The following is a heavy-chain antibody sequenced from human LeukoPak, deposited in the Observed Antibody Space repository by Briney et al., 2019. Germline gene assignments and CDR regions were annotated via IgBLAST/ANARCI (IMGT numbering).Heavy chain of an antibody. CDR1: GFTFSSYA. J-gene: IGHJ4*02. CDR2: ISGSGGST. V-gene: IGHV3-23*01. CDR3: AKDRVGARYYFDY. D-gene: IGHD1-26*01. Sequence: PGGSLRLSCAASGFTFSSYAMSWVRQAPGKGLELVSAISGSGGSTYYADSVKGRFTISRDNSKNTLYLQMNSLRAEDTAVYYCAKDRVGARYYFDYWGQGTLVTVSS.